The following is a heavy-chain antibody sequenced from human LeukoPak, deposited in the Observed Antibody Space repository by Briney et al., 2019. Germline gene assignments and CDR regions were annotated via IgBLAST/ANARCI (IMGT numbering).Heavy chain of an antibody. Sequence: GASVKVSCKASGYTFTSYGISWVRQAPGQGLEWMGRIIPILGIANYAQKFQGRVTITADKSTSTAYMELSSLRSEDTAVYYCARDLSRRAYYGSGNGFDYWGQGTLVTVSS. CDR2: IIPILGIA. V-gene: IGHV1-69*04. D-gene: IGHD3-10*01. CDR1: GYTFTSYG. CDR3: ARDLSRRAYYGSGNGFDY. J-gene: IGHJ4*02.